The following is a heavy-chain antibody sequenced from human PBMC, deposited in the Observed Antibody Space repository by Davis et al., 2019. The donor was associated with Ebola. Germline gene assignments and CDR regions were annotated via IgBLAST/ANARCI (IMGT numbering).Heavy chain of an antibody. D-gene: IGHD3-22*01. CDR1: DNSLLTQG. J-gene: IGHJ4*02. Sequence: ASVKVSCKASDNSLLTQGITWVRQAPGQGLEWMGIINPSGGSTNYAQKFQGRVTMTRDTSTSTVYMELSSLRSEDTAVYYCARVEFHSSGYYFDYWGQGTLVTVSS. CDR2: INPSGGST. V-gene: IGHV1-46*01. CDR3: ARVEFHSSGYYFDY.